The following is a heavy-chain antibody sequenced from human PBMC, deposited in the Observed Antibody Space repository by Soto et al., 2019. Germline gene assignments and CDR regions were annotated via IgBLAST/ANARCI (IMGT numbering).Heavy chain of an antibody. CDR3: AISSSSGTGEFDY. CDR1: GYTFPSDG. D-gene: IGHD6-6*01. J-gene: IGHJ4*02. V-gene: IGHV1-18*04. CDR2: ISAYNGNT. Sequence: ASVKVACKASGYTFPSDGISWVRQAPGQGLEWMGWISAYNGNTNYAQKLQGRVTMTTDTSTSTAYMELRSLRSDDTAVYYCAISSSSGTGEFDYWGQGTLVNVSS.